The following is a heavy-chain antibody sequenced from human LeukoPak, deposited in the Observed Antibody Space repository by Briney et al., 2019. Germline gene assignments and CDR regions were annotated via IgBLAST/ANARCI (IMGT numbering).Heavy chain of an antibody. CDR1: GFTFSSYA. J-gene: IGHJ5*02. Sequence: PGGSLRLSCAASGFTFSSYAMSWVRQAPGKGLEWVSAISGSGGSTYYADSVKGRFTISRDNSKNTLYLQMNSLRAEDTAVYYCAKALYAAEGFRNWFDPWGQGTLVTVSS. D-gene: IGHD6-13*01. CDR2: ISGSGGST. V-gene: IGHV3-23*01. CDR3: AKALYAAEGFRNWFDP.